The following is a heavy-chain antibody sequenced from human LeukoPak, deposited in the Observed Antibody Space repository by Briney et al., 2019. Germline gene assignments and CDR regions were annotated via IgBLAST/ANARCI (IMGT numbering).Heavy chain of an antibody. CDR1: GFTFSSYA. CDR3: AKVPLYYYDSSGYNDY. Sequence: GGSLRLSCAASGFTFSSYAKSGVRQAPGKGLEWVSAIIGSGGCTYYADSVKGRFTISRDNSKNTLYLQMNSLRAEDTAVYYCAKVPLYYYDSSGYNDYWGQGTLVTVSS. CDR2: IIGSGGCT. J-gene: IGHJ4*02. D-gene: IGHD3-22*01. V-gene: IGHV3-23*01.